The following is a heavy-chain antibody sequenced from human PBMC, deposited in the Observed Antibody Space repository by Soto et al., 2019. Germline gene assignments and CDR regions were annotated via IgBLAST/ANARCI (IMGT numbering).Heavy chain of an antibody. Sequence: QVQLVESGGGVVQPGGSLRLSCAASGFTFSSYGMHWVRQAPGKGLEWVAVISYDGSNKYYADSVKGRFTISRDNSKNTLYLQMNSLRAEDTAVYYCAKDLDYYYDSSGWEYWGQGTLVTVSS. CDR1: GFTFSSYG. CDR3: AKDLDYYYDSSGWEY. J-gene: IGHJ4*02. CDR2: ISYDGSNK. V-gene: IGHV3-30*18. D-gene: IGHD3-22*01.